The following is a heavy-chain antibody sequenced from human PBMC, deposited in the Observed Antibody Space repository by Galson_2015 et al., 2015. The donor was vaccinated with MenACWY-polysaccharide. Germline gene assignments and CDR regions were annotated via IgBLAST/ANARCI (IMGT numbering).Heavy chain of an antibody. J-gene: IGHJ4*02. Sequence: QSGAEVKKSGESLQISCKGSGYSFTSYWIGWVRQMPGKGLEWMGIIYPGNSDTRYSPSFQGQITISADKSISTTYLQWNSLKASDTAMYYCARQNWASGDFWGQGTLVTVST. CDR3: ARQNWASGDF. V-gene: IGHV5-51*01. CDR2: IYPGNSDT. CDR1: GYSFTSYW. D-gene: IGHD7-27*01.